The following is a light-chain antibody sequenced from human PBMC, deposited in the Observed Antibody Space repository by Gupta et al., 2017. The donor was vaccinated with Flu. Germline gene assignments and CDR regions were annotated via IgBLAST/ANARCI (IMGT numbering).Light chain of an antibody. J-gene: IGKJ4*01. CDR1: QTGRSNY. CDR3: QQHGRSSLT. V-gene: IGKV3-20*01. CDR2: GAS. Sequence: IVLPQSPGTLSLSPGERATLSYSASQTGRSNYSAWYQQKPGQAPRLLISGASSRATGIPDRFSGSGSGTDFTLTVSSLEPEDFAVYSCQQHGRSSLTFGGGTKVEI.